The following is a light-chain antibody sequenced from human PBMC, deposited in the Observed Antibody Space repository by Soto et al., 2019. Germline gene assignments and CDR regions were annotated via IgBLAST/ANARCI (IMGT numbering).Light chain of an antibody. CDR2: GAS. CDR1: QSVSENF. CDR3: QRYASSIT. J-gene: IGKJ4*01. V-gene: IGKV3-20*01. Sequence: EIVLTQSPGTLSFSPGDSATLSCMASQSVSENFLAWDQQKPCRSPTTLIYGASKRDTGVPDRFSGSGSGTQFALTISRLEPEDCAVYYCQRYASSITVGGGT.